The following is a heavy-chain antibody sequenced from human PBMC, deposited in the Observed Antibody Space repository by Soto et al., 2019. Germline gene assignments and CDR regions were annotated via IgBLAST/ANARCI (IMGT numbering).Heavy chain of an antibody. V-gene: IGHV3-23*01. D-gene: IGHD3-16*01. CDR2: IGGGGTI. CDR3: ARSALGGGRPYYLDH. Sequence: DVVLLESGGGLVQPGGSLRLSCAASGFTFTPYAMNWVRQTPVEAPEWLATIGGGGTICSADSVKGRRSIPRDNSKNTIYLQINNLRVADTAVYYSARSALGGGRPYYLDHWGQGTLLSVPS. CDR1: GFTFTPYA. J-gene: IGHJ4*02.